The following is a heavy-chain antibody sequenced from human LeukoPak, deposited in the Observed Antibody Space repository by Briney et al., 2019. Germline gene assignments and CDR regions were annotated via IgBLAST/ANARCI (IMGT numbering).Heavy chain of an antibody. CDR3: ARDRYGGNAGEFDY. D-gene: IGHD4-23*01. CDR1: GGSISSYY. J-gene: IGHJ4*02. Sequence: SETLSLTCTVSGGSISSYYWSWIRQPPGKGLEWIGYIYYSGTTNYNPTLKSRVTILVDTSKNQFSLKLSSVTAADTAVYSCARDRYGGNAGEFDYWGRGTLVTVSS. V-gene: IGHV4-59*01. CDR2: IYYSGTT.